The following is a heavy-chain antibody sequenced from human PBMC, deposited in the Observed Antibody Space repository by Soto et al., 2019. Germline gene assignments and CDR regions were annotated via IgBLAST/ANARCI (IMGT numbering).Heavy chain of an antibody. CDR3: ARGSAPYDSSGYYYADYYYYGMDV. Sequence: SVKVSCKASGGTFSSYAISWVRQAPGQGLEWMGGIIPIFGTANYAQKFQGRVTITADESTSTAYMELSSLRSEDTAVYYCARGSAPYDSSGYYYADYYYYGMDVWGQGTTVTVFS. CDR2: IIPIFGTA. J-gene: IGHJ6*02. CDR1: GGTFSSYA. D-gene: IGHD3-22*01. V-gene: IGHV1-69*13.